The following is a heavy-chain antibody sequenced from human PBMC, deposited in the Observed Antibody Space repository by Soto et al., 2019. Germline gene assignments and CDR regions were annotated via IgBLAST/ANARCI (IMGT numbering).Heavy chain of an antibody. Sequence: EVQLVESGGDLVQPGGSLRLSCAASGFTFSTYWMHWVRQAPGKGLLWVSRIKTDGTYATYADSVKGRFTISRDNANNTLYLKMNSLRLEDAAVYYCAAGGSGYYANWGQGTLVTVSS. CDR2: IKTDGTYA. CDR3: AAGGSGYYAN. J-gene: IGHJ4*02. V-gene: IGHV3-74*01. D-gene: IGHD3-22*01. CDR1: GFTFSTYW.